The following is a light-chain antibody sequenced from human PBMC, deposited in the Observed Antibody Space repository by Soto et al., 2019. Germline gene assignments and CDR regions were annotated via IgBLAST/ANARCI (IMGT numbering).Light chain of an antibody. J-gene: IGKJ1*01. Sequence: DIVMTQSPLSLPVTPGEPASISCRSSQSLLHSNGYNYLDWYLQKPGQSPQLLIYLGSNRASGVPDRFSDSGSGTDITLKISRVEAEDVGVYYCMQPLQSWTFGQGTKVEIK. CDR1: QSLLHSNGYNY. CDR3: MQPLQSWT. CDR2: LGS. V-gene: IGKV2-28*01.